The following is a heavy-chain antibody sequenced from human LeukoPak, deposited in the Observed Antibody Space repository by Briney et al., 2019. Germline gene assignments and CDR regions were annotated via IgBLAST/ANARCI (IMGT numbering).Heavy chain of an antibody. Sequence: ASVKVSCKASGYIFTSYGISWVRQAPGQGLEWMGWISTYNGNTNYAQKVQGRVTMTTDTSTSTAYMELRSLRSEDTAVYYCARGYCSGGSCYSGDYWGQGTLVTVSS. CDR2: ISTYNGNT. V-gene: IGHV1-18*01. J-gene: IGHJ4*02. CDR3: ARGYCSGGSCYSGDY. CDR1: GYIFTSYG. D-gene: IGHD2-15*01.